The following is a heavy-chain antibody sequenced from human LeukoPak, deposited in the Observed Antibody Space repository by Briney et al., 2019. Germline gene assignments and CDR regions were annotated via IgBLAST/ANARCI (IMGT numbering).Heavy chain of an antibody. CDR2: ISGSGGST. CDR1: GFTFSSYA. V-gene: IGHV3-23*01. D-gene: IGHD2-21*01. Sequence: HPGGSLRLSCAASGFTFSSYAMSWVRQAPGKGLEWVSAISGSGGSTYYADSVKGRFTISRDNSKNTLYLQMNSLRAEDTAVYYCAKGIGLWYYYYYMDVWGKGTTVTVSS. J-gene: IGHJ6*03. CDR3: AKGIGLWYYYYYMDV.